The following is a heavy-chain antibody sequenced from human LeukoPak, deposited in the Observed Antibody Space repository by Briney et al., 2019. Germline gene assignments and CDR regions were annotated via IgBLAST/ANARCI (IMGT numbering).Heavy chain of an antibody. CDR3: ARGGSSSSGWFDP. CDR1: GFTFSSYA. D-gene: IGHD6-6*01. CDR2: ISGSGGST. V-gene: IGHV3-23*01. Sequence: GGSLRLSCAASGFTFSSYAMSWVRQAPGKGLEWVSAISGSGGSTYYADSVKGRFTISRDNAKNSLYLQMNSLRAEDAAVYYCARGGSSSSGWFDPWGQGTLVTVSS. J-gene: IGHJ5*02.